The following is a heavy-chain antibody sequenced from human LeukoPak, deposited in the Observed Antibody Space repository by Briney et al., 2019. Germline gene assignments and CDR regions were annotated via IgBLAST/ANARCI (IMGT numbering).Heavy chain of an antibody. V-gene: IGHV4-38-2*02. CDR3: ARDPSYGSGSYYLYYFDY. Sequence: SETLSLTCTVSGYSISSGYYWGWIRQPPGKGLEWVGSIYHSGSTYYNPSLKSRVTISVDTSKNQFSLKLSSVTAADTAVYYCARDPSYGSGSYYLYYFDYWGQGTVVTVSS. D-gene: IGHD3-10*01. CDR1: GYSISSGYY. J-gene: IGHJ4*02. CDR2: IYHSGST.